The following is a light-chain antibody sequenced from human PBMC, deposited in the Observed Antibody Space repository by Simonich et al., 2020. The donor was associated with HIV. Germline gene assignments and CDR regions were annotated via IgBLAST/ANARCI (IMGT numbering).Light chain of an antibody. CDR1: QSISIY. J-gene: IGKJ1*01. Sequence: DIQMTQSPSSLSASVGERVTSTCRASQSISIYLNLYQQKPGKAPKLLIYTASSLQSGVPSRFTGSGSGTDFTLTISSLQPEDFATYYCQQNDNTLWTFGQGTKVEIK. CDR2: TAS. CDR3: QQNDNTLWT. V-gene: IGKV1-39*01.